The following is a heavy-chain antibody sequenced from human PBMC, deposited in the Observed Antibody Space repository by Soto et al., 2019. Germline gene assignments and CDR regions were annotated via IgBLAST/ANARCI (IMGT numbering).Heavy chain of an antibody. CDR1: GFSFTNFA. CDR3: ATDDLKDRGDDYFDY. J-gene: IGHJ4*02. D-gene: IGHD2-21*02. CDR2: IGASGDIT. Sequence: PGGSLRLSCAASGFSFTNFAMCWVRQAPGKGLEWVAGIGASGDITWYADSVKGRLSISRDNSKNTLYLQLNSLRFEDTAAYYSATDDLKDRGDDYFDYWGPGTLVTVSS. V-gene: IGHV3-23*01.